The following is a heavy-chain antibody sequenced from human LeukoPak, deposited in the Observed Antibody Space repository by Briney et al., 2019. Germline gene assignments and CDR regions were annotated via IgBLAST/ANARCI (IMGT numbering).Heavy chain of an antibody. D-gene: IGHD5-18*01. CDR1: GFTFSSYG. CDR2: IWYDGSNK. Sequence: PGRSLRLSCAASGFTFSSYGMHWVRQAPGKGLEWVAVIWYDGSNKYYADSVKGRFTISRDNSKNTLYLQMNSLGAEDTAVYYCARAPSFSAPGIQLWSGLPLDNWLNGMDDWGQGTTVTVSS. J-gene: IGHJ6*02. V-gene: IGHV3-33*01. CDR3: ARAPSFSAPGIQLWSGLPLDNWLNGMDD.